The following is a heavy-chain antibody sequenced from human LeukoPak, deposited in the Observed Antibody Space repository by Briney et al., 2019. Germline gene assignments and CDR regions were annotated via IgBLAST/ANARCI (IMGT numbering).Heavy chain of an antibody. CDR2: IYRVGSI. Sequence: GGSLRLSCAASGFTVSSNYMSWVRQAPGKGLEWVSIIYRVGSIFYADSVEGRFTISRDNSKNTLYLQMNSLRVEDMAIYYCARDGGNNSWYGMDVWGQGTTVTVSS. D-gene: IGHD4-23*01. J-gene: IGHJ6*02. CDR1: GFTVSSNY. CDR3: ARDGGNNSWYGMDV. V-gene: IGHV3-66*01.